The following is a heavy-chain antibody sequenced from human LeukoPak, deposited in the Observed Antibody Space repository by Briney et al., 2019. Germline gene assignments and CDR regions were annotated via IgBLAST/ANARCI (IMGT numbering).Heavy chain of an antibody. Sequence: PSETLSLTCTISGGSISAYYWSWIRQPPGKGLEWIGYIYSSGSANYNPSLKSRVTMSVDTSKNQFSLKLSSVTAADTAMYYCARMGGYSGYACHWGQGTLAMVS. CDR2: IYSSGSA. CDR1: GGSISAYY. V-gene: IGHV4-59*08. J-gene: IGHJ4*02. CDR3: ARMGGYSGYACH. D-gene: IGHD5-12*01.